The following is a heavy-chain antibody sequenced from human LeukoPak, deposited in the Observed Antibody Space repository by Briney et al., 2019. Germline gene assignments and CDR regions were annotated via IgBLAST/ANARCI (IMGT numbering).Heavy chain of an antibody. D-gene: IGHD2-21*02. Sequence: GASVKVSCKASGYTFTSYGFSWVRQAPGQGLEWLGWISTYTGNTNYAQNFQGRVTMTTDTSTSTAYMELRSLRSDDTAVYYCARELTAPPSGYLDVWGKGTTVTVSS. CDR3: ARELTAPPSGYLDV. V-gene: IGHV1-18*01. J-gene: IGHJ6*03. CDR1: GYTFTSYG. CDR2: ISTYTGNT.